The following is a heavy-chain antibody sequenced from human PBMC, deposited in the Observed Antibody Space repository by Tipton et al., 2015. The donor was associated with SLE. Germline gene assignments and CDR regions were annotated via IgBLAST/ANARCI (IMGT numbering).Heavy chain of an antibody. CDR3: AREQSPVALFDY. D-gene: IGHD6-19*01. CDR1: GGSFSGYY. J-gene: IGHJ4*02. V-gene: IGHV4-34*01. Sequence: TLSLTCAVYGGSFSGYYWSWIRQPPGKGLEWIGEINHSGSTNYNPSLKSRVTISVDTSKNQFSLKLSSVTAADTAVYYCAREQSPVALFDYWGQGTKVTVSS. CDR2: INHSGST.